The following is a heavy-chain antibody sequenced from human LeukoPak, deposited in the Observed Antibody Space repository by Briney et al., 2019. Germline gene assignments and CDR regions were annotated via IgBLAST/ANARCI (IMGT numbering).Heavy chain of an antibody. CDR1: GFTFSSYA. V-gene: IGHV3-23*01. CDR3: AKVGVSGSWAGDYFDY. D-gene: IGHD1-26*01. J-gene: IGHJ4*02. Sequence: GGSLRLSCAASGFTFSSYAMSWVRQAPGKGLEWVSAISGSGGSTYYADSVKGRFTISRDNSKNTLYLQMNSLRAEDTAVYYCAKVGVSGSWAGDYFDYWGQGTLVTVSS. CDR2: ISGSGGST.